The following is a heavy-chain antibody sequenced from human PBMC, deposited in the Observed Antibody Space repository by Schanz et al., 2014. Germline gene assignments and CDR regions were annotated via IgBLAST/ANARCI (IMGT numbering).Heavy chain of an antibody. Sequence: QVHLVESGGGLVKPGGSLRLSCAASGFTFSDYYMTWIRQAPGKGLEWVSYINGGGETTYYADSVRGRFTISRDNGEDTTYLQMNSLRVEDTGVYYCAKGSVVVVAATLPFDYWGQGTLVTVSS. D-gene: IGHD2-15*01. CDR1: GFTFSDYY. CDR3: AKGSVVVVAATLPFDY. CDR2: INGGGETT. V-gene: IGHV3-11*04. J-gene: IGHJ4*02.